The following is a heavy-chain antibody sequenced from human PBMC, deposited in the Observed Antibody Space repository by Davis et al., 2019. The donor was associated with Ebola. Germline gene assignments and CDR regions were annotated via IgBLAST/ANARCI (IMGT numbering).Heavy chain of an antibody. V-gene: IGHV3-74*01. D-gene: IGHD6-6*01. J-gene: IGHJ2*01. CDR1: AFTFSNYW. CDR3: ARVLAARPWYFDL. Sequence: GESLKISCAASAFTFSNYWMYWVRQAPGEGLMCVSRINSDGTFTTYADSVKGRFTISRDNAKNTLYLQMSSLRAEDTAVYYCARVLAARPWYFDLWGRGTLVTVSS. CDR2: INSDGTFT.